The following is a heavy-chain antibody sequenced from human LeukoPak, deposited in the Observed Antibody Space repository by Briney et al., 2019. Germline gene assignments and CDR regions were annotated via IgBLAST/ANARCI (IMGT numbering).Heavy chain of an antibody. Sequence: GGSLRLSCAASGFTFSSYAMSWVRQAPGKGLEWASAISGSGGSTYYADSVKGRFTISRDNSKNTLYLQMNSLRAEDTAVYYCAKDREPSTRGATIDYFDYWGQGSLVTVSS. J-gene: IGHJ4*02. CDR1: GFTFSSYA. D-gene: IGHD1-26*01. CDR3: AKDREPSTRGATIDYFDY. V-gene: IGHV3-23*01. CDR2: ISGSGGST.